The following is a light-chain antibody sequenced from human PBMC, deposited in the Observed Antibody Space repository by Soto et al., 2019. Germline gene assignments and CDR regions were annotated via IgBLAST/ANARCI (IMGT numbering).Light chain of an antibody. V-gene: IGKV3-11*01. CDR2: EAS. Sequence: EIVLTQSPATLSLSPGERATLSCRASQSVGTYLAWYQQKPGQAPRLLIYEASKRAAGIPARFSGSGSGTDFTLTISSLEPEDFAVYYCQHRRNWPLTFGGGTQVEIK. CDR1: QSVGTY. J-gene: IGKJ4*01. CDR3: QHRRNWPLT.